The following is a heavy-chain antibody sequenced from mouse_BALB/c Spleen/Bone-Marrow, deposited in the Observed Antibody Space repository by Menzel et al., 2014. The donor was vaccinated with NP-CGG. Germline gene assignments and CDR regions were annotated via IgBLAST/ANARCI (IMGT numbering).Heavy chain of an antibody. CDR1: GFTFSSYT. J-gene: IGHJ4*01. CDR3: TRDLHDGYYYYAMDY. V-gene: IGHV5-6-4*01. D-gene: IGHD2-3*01. Sequence: EVQLVESGGGLVKPGGSLKLSCAASGFTFSSYTMSWVRQTPEKRLEWVATISSGGSYTYYPDSVKGRFTISRDNAKNTLYLQMSSLKSEDTAMYYCTRDLHDGYYYYAMDYWGQGTSVTVSS. CDR2: ISSGGSYT.